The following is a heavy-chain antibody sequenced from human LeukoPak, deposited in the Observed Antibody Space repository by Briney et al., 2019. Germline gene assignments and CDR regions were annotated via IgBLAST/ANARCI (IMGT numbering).Heavy chain of an antibody. V-gene: IGHV3-48*01. J-gene: IGHJ4*02. CDR2: ISSSGSTI. CDR3: ATEIAVAGGEFDY. D-gene: IGHD6-19*01. CDR1: GFTFSSCT. Sequence: GGSLRLSCAASGFTFSSCTMNWVRLAPGKGLEWVSYISSSGSTIYYADSVKGRFTISRDNAKNSLYPQMSSLRAEDTAVYYCATEIAVAGGEFDYWGQGTLVTVSS.